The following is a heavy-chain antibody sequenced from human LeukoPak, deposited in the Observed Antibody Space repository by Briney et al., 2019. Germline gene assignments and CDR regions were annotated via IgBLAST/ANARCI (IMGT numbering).Heavy chain of an antibody. D-gene: IGHD1-14*01. CDR1: GFTFSSYW. CDR2: INSDGSST. V-gene: IGHV3-74*01. Sequence: GGSLRLSCAVSGFTFSSYWMHWVRQAPGKGLVWVSRINSDGSSTSYADSVKGRFTISRDNSKNTLYLQMNSLRAEDTAVYYCARDHHTITDYYYGMDVWGKGTTVTVSS. J-gene: IGHJ6*04. CDR3: ARDHHTITDYYYGMDV.